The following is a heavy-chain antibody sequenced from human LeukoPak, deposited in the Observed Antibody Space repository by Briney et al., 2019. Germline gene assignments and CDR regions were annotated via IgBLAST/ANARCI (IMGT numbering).Heavy chain of an antibody. CDR3: ARAQLPPRFLEWLLWSPFDS. Sequence: GGSLRLSCAASGFTFSSYAMHWVRQAPGKGLEWVAVISYDGSNKYYADSVKGRFTISRDNSKNTLYLQMNSLRAEDTAVYYCARAQLPPRFLEWLLWSPFDSWGQGTLVTVSS. CDR2: ISYDGSNK. D-gene: IGHD3-3*01. CDR1: GFTFSSYA. V-gene: IGHV3-30-3*01. J-gene: IGHJ4*02.